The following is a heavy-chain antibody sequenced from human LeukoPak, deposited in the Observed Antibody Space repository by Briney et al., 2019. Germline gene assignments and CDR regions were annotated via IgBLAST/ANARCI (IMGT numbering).Heavy chain of an antibody. V-gene: IGHV1-2*04. CDR2: INPNSGGT. Sequence: ASVKVSCKASGYTFTGYYMHWVRQAPGQGLEWMGCINPNSGGTNYAQKFQGWVTMTRDTSISTAYMELSRLRSDDTAVYYCARNAEPYYYDSSGYYRPYYFDYWGQGTLVTVSS. J-gene: IGHJ4*02. CDR1: GYTFTGYY. D-gene: IGHD3-22*01. CDR3: ARNAEPYYYDSSGYYRPYYFDY.